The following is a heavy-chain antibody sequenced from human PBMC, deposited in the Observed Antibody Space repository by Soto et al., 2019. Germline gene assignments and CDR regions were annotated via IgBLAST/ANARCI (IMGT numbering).Heavy chain of an antibody. CDR2: IIPILGIA. CDR3: AREARGDIVVVVAATGYYYYGMDV. Sequence: QVQLVQSGAEVKKPGSSVKVSCKASGGTFSSYTISWVRQAPGQGLEWMGRIIPILGIANYAQKFQGRVTITADKATSTAXXEXSXXRSEDTAVYYCAREARGDIVVVVAATGYYYYGMDVWGQGTTVTVSS. D-gene: IGHD2-15*01. CDR1: GGTFSSYT. J-gene: IGHJ6*02. V-gene: IGHV1-69*08.